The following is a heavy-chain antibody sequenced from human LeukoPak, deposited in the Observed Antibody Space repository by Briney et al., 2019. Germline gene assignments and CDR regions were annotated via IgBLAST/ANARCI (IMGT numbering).Heavy chain of an antibody. CDR3: ARDFDMGISPGDDFDF. D-gene: IGHD3-9*01. Sequence: GGSLRLSCAASGFSFSKYWMDWVRQTPGEGLVWVSRIKEDGTYTSYADSVKGRFTISRDNARNTVFPQMNSLRAEDTAVYYCARDFDMGISPGDDFDFWGQGTLVTVSS. J-gene: IGHJ4*02. CDR2: IKEDGTYT. V-gene: IGHV3-74*01. CDR1: GFSFSKYW.